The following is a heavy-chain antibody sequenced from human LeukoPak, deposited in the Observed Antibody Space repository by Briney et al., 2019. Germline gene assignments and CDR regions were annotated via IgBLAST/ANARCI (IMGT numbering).Heavy chain of an antibody. V-gene: IGHV3-33*01. Sequence: GGSLRLSCAASGFTFSSYGMHWVRQAPGKGLEWVAVIWYDGSNKYYADSVKGRFTISRDNSKNTLYLQMNSLRAEDTAVYYCARESRQVAATFGALRYGMDVWGQGTTVTVSS. J-gene: IGHJ6*02. D-gene: IGHD2-15*01. CDR3: ARESRQVAATFGALRYGMDV. CDR2: IWYDGSNK. CDR1: GFTFSSYG.